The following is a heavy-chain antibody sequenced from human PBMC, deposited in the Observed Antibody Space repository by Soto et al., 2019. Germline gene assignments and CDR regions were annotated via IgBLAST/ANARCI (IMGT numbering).Heavy chain of an antibody. CDR2: ISSTGALM. V-gene: IGHV3-21*02. J-gene: IGHJ4*02. D-gene: IGHD6-19*01. CDR1: GFIFSQYS. Sequence: EVQLVESGGGLVKPGGSLRLSCAASGFIFSQYSMNWVRQAPGKGLEWVSSISSTGALMYYADSVKGRFTISRDDADNSLHLQMNSLRVEDTAVYYCARDRLARGIPVAGRIDYWGQGALVTVSS. CDR3: ARDRLARGIPVAGRIDY.